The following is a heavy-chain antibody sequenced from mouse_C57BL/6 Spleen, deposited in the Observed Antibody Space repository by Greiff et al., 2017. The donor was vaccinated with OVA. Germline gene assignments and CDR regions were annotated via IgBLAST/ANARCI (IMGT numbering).Heavy chain of an antibody. V-gene: IGHV1-9*01. D-gene: IGHD1-1*01. CDR2: ILTGSGST. CDR3: ARKHYGSSLYAMDY. CDR1: GYTFTGYW. Sequence: VQLQQSGAELMKPGASVTLSCKATGYTFTGYWIEWVKQRPGHGLEWIGEILTGSGSTNYNEKFKGKATFTADTSSNTAYMQLSSLTTEDSAIYYCARKHYGSSLYAMDYWGQGTSVTVSS. J-gene: IGHJ4*01.